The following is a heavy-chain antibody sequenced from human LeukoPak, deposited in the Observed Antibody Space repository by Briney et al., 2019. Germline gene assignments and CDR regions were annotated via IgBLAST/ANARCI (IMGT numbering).Heavy chain of an antibody. V-gene: IGHV3-30*02. Sequence: GGSLRLSCAASGFTFSSYGMHWVRQAPGKGLEWVAFIRYDGSNKYYADSVKGRFTISRDNSKNTLYLQMNSLRAEDTAVYYCAKDHVATDIVVVPAAIGYWGQGTLVTVSS. D-gene: IGHD2-2*01. CDR2: IRYDGSNK. J-gene: IGHJ4*02. CDR1: GFTFSSYG. CDR3: AKDHVATDIVVVPAAIGY.